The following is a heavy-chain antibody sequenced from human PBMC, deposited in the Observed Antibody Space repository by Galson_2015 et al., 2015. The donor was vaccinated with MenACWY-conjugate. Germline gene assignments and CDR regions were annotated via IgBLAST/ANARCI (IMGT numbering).Heavy chain of an antibody. D-gene: IGHD3-3*02. Sequence: SLRLSCAASGFPFYSYWMTWVRQAPGKGLEWVANIKPDGSEQYYGDSVRGRSTISRDNAKNSVFLQMNSLRPEDTAVYYCVRPIMTFVAVRSLDYWGQGTVVSVS. CDR1: GFPFYSYW. CDR2: IKPDGSEQ. J-gene: IGHJ4*02. V-gene: IGHV3-7*01. CDR3: VRPIMTFVAVRSLDY.